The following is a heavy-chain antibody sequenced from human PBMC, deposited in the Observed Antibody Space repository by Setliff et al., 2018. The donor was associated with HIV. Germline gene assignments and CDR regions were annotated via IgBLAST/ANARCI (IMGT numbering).Heavy chain of an antibody. J-gene: IGHJ4*02. D-gene: IGHD2-21*01. CDR1: GYNFISYY. Sequence: ASVKVSSNASGYNFISYYMHWVRQAPGQGLEWMGIINPSVSSTSYAQKFQGRVTITRNTSTSTIYMELSSLRSEDTAVQYCARAAASKHIRGEYYFDYWGQGTLVTVSS. CDR3: ARAAASKHIRGEYYFDY. V-gene: IGHV1-46*01. CDR2: INPSVSST.